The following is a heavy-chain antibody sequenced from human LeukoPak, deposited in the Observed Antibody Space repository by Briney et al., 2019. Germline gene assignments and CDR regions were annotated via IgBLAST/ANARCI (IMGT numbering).Heavy chain of an antibody. CDR1: GGTFSSYA. J-gene: IGHJ6*03. D-gene: IGHD2-15*01. V-gene: IGHV1-69*06. Sequence: GASVKVSCKASGGTFSSYAISWVRQAPGQGLERMGGIIPIFGTANYAQKFQGRVTITADKSTSTAYMELSSLRSEDTAVYYCARENLDNRYCSGGSCPPSTYYYYMDVWGKGTTVTVSS. CDR2: IIPIFGTA. CDR3: ARENLDNRYCSGGSCPPSTYYYYMDV.